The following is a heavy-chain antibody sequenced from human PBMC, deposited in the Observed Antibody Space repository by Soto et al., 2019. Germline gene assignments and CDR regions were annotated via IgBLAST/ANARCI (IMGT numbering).Heavy chain of an antibody. CDR3: VISTREWRGMDY. Sequence: EVQLVESGGDLVQPGGSLRLSCAASGFTLSNHWMHWVREAPGKWLVLVSSIHGGGSLSSYADSVKGRFTSTSDNAEITLHLQMNGLRGEDSAIYYSVISTREWRGMDYWGGGTLVTVSS. D-gene: IGHD3-3*01. J-gene: IGHJ4*02. CDR2: IHGGGSLS. V-gene: IGHV3-74*01. CDR1: GFTLSNHW.